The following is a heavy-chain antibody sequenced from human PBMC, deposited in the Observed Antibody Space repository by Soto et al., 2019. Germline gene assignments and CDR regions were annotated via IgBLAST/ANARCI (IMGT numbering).Heavy chain of an antibody. Sequence: QVQLVESGGGVVQPGRSLRLSCAASGFTFSSYGMHWVRQAPGKGLEWVSVIWYDGSNKYYADSVKGRFTISRDNSKNTLYLQMNSLRAEDTAVYYCATSGGQQLVRAGYYYDIDVWSQGTTVTVSS. CDR3: ATSGGQQLVRAGYYYDIDV. D-gene: IGHD6-13*01. V-gene: IGHV3-33*01. CDR1: GFTFSSYG. J-gene: IGHJ6*02. CDR2: IWYDGSNK.